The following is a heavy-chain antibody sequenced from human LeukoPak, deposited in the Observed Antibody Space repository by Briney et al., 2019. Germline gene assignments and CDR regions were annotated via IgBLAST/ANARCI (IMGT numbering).Heavy chain of an antibody. CDR3: ARDVRFFEWLSYNWFDP. Sequence: ASVKVSCKASGYTFTCYYMHWVRQAPGQGLEWMGWINPNSGGTNYAQKFQGRVTMTRDTSISTAYMELSSLRSEDTAVYYCARDVRFFEWLSYNWFDPWGQGTLVTVSS. CDR1: GYTFTCYY. CDR2: INPNSGGT. V-gene: IGHV1-2*02. J-gene: IGHJ5*02. D-gene: IGHD3-3*01.